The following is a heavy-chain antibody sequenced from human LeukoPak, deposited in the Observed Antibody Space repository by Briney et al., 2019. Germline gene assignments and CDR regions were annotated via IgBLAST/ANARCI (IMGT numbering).Heavy chain of an antibody. V-gene: IGHV1-2*04. J-gene: IGHJ5*02. CDR3: ARERRILNWFDP. CDR1: GYTFTGYY. Sequence: ASVKVSSKASGYTFTGYYMHWVRQAPGQGLEWMGWINPNSGGTNYAQKFQGWVTMTRDTSISTAYMELSRLRSDDTAVYYCARERRILNWFDPWGQGTLVTVSS. CDR2: INPNSGGT. D-gene: IGHD2-15*01.